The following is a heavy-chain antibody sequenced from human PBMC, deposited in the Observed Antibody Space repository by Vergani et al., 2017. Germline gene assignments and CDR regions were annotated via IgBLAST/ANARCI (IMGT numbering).Heavy chain of an antibody. V-gene: IGHV5-51*01. CDR1: EYSFGNYW. CDR2: IYPADSDT. Sequence: EVELVQSGPEMRKPGESLKISCKGSEYSFGNYWIGWVRQLPGKGLEWMGIIYPADSDTRYSPSFQGQVTISADKSSITAFLQWDILKASDTALYYCARHTTYTDSWGQGTLVTVSS. D-gene: IGHD1-1*01. CDR3: ARHTTYTDS. J-gene: IGHJ4*02.